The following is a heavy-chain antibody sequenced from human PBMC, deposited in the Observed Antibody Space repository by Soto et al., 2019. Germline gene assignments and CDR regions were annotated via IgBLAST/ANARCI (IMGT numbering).Heavy chain of an antibody. Sequence: GSLRLSWAASGFPFSSYDMHRVRPATGNGLEWVSAIGTAVDTYYPGSVKGRFTISRENAKNSLYLQMNSLRAEDTAVYYCARGPYYYYYGMDVWGQGTTVTVSS. CDR1: GFPFSSYD. CDR3: ARGPYYYYYGMDV. J-gene: IGHJ6*02. V-gene: IGHV3-13*01. CDR2: IGTAVDT.